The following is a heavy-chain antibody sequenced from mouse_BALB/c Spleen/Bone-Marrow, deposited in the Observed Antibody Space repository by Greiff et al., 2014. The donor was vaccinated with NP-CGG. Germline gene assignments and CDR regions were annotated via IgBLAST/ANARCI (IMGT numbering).Heavy chain of an antibody. Sequence: EVQLVESGGGLVKPGGSLKLSCAASGFTFSDYYMYWVRQTPEKRLEWVATISDGGSYTYPDSVKGRFTISRDIAKNNLYLQMSSLKSEDTAMYYCARDRGVQGYAMDYWGQGTSVTVSS. V-gene: IGHV5-4*02. CDR3: ARDRGVQGYAMDY. CDR2: ISDGGSYT. J-gene: IGHJ4*01. D-gene: IGHD2-14*01. CDR1: GFTFSDYY.